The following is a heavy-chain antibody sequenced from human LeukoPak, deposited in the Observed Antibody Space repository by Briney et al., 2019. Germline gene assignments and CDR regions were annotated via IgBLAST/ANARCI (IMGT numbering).Heavy chain of an antibody. V-gene: IGHV3-15*01. J-gene: IGHJ4*02. CDR2: IKSKTDGGTT. Sequence: PGGSLRLSCAASGFTFSNAWMSWVRQAPGKGLEWVGRIKSKTDGGTTDYAAPVKGRFTISRDDSKNTLYLQMNSLRAEDTAVYYCAKDSDASGYDLGHFDYWGQGTLVTVSS. D-gene: IGHD5-12*01. CDR3: AKDSDASGYDLGHFDY. CDR1: GFTFSNAW.